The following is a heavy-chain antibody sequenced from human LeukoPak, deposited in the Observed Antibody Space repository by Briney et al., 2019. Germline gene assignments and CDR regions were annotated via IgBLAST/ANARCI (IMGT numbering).Heavy chain of an antibody. J-gene: IGHJ4*02. CDR1: GFTFTSYG. CDR2: ISAYNGNT. CDR3: ARGDDYGDS. D-gene: IGHD5-24*01. Sequence: ASVKASCKASGFTFTSYGISWVRQAPGQGLEWMGWISAYNGNTNYAQKFQGRVTMTTDTSTSTAYLELRSLRSDDTAVFYCARGDDYGDSWGQGTLVTVSS. V-gene: IGHV1-18*01.